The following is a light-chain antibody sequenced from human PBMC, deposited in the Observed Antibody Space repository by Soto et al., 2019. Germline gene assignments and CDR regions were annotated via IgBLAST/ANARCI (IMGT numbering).Light chain of an antibody. CDR1: QSVSNY. CDR2: DAS. J-gene: IGKJ5*01. Sequence: EIVLTQSPATLSLSPGERATLSCRASQSVSNYLAWYQQKPGQAPRLLISDASNRATGVPARFSGSGSGTDFTLTISSLEPEDFAVYYCQQRINWPPITFGQGTRLEIK. CDR3: QQRINWPPIT. V-gene: IGKV3-11*01.